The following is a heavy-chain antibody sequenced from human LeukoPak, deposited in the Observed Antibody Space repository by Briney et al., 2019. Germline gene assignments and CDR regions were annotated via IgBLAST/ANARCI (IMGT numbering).Heavy chain of an antibody. D-gene: IGHD4-11*01. J-gene: IGHJ4*02. V-gene: IGHV4-59*11. CDR2: IYYSGST. CDR3: ARDVSVTTGIDY. Sequence: SETLSLTCSVSGGSISSHYWSWIRQPPGKGLEWIGYIYYSGSTNYNPSLKSRVTISVDTSKNQFSLKLSSVTAADTAVYYRARDVSVTTGIDYWGQGTLVTVSS. CDR1: GGSISSHY.